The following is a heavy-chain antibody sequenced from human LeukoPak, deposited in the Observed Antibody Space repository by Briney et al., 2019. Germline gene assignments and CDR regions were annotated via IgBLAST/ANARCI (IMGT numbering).Heavy chain of an antibody. Sequence: GGSLRLSCAASGFTFSSYAMSGVRQAPGKGLEWVSAISGSGGSTYYADSVKGRFTISRDNSKNTLYLQMNSLRAEDTAVYYCAKHLNDYCSSTSCYERFDPWGQGTLVTVSS. CDR1: GFTFSSYA. V-gene: IGHV3-23*01. J-gene: IGHJ5*02. CDR2: ISGSGGST. D-gene: IGHD2-2*01. CDR3: AKHLNDYCSSTSCYERFDP.